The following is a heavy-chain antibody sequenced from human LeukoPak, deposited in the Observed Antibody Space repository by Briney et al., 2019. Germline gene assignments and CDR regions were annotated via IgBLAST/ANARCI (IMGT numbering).Heavy chain of an antibody. CDR2: LSSGRSP. CDR3: ARRLGYCAAGTCYFDS. Sequence: GGSLRLSCAASGFAISTYAMAWVRQAPGKGLEWISSLSSGRSPSYSDSLEGRLTMSSDNARNTLYLQMDNLRGDDTAMYYCARRLGYCAAGTCYFDSWGHGTQVTVSS. D-gene: IGHD2-8*02. CDR1: GFAISTYA. J-gene: IGHJ4*01. V-gene: IGHV3-69-1*01.